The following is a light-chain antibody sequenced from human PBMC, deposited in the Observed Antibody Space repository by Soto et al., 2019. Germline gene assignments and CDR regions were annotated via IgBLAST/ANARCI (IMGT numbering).Light chain of an antibody. CDR1: QSISSW. V-gene: IGKV1-5*01. Sequence: DIQITQSPSSLSSSVLERFTITCRASQSISSWLAWYQQKPGKAPKLLIYDASSLESGVPSRFSGSGSGTEFTLTISSLQPDDFATYYCQQYNSYSQGTFGQGTKVDI. CDR3: QQYNSYSQGT. CDR2: DAS. J-gene: IGKJ1*01.